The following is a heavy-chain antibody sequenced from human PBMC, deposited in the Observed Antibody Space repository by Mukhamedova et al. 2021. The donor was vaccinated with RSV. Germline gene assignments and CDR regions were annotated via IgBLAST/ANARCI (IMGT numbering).Heavy chain of an antibody. CDR2: IREDGSEE. Sequence: GLEWVAYIREDGSEESYLASVKGRFSISRDNARNSLYLQMNSLRADESAVYYCARGVFGAGHFASFDYWGQGTLVNVSS. V-gene: IGHV3-7*01. CDR3: ARGVFGAGHFASFDY. J-gene: IGHJ4*02. D-gene: IGHD3-10*01.